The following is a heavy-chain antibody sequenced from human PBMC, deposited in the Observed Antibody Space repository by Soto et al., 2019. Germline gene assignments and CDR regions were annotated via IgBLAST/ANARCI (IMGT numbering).Heavy chain of an antibody. V-gene: IGHV3-33*01. CDR1: GFTVSRQA. CDR3: ATGFFGLCTGGNCELDY. CDR2: IWYHGIDK. D-gene: IGHD2-15*01. Sequence: QVQLVESGGGVVQPERSLRLSCAASGFTVSRQAMHWVRQAPCRGLEWVAVIWYHGIDKYYADSVKGRFTISRDNFQNTVYLHMNSLRGEDTAVSYCATGFFGLCTGGNCELDYWGQGTLVTVSS. J-gene: IGHJ4*02.